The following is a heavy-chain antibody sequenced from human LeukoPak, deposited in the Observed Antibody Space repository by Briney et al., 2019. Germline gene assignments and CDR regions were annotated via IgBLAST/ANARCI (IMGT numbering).Heavy chain of an antibody. V-gene: IGHV4-39*07. Sequence: SETLSLTCTVSGGSISSYYWSWIRQPPGKGLEWIGSIYYSGSTYYNPSLKSRVTISVDTSKNQFSLKLSSVTAADTAVYYCARVIEGAVFDIWGQGTMVTVSS. D-gene: IGHD3-16*01. CDR1: GGSISSYY. J-gene: IGHJ3*02. CDR3: ARVIEGAVFDI. CDR2: IYYSGST.